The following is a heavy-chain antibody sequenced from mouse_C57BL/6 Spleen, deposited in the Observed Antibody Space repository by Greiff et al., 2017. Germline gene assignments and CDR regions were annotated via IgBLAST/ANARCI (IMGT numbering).Heavy chain of an antibody. J-gene: IGHJ3*01. Sequence: EVMLVESGGGLVKPGGSLKLSCAASGFTFSDYGMHWVRQAPEKGLEWVAYISSGSSTIYYADTVKGRFTISRDNAKNTLFLQLTSLRSEDTAMYYCARQDYDGSWFAYWGQGTLVTVSA. D-gene: IGHD2-4*01. CDR1: GFTFSDYG. CDR3: ARQDYDGSWFAY. CDR2: ISSGSSTI. V-gene: IGHV5-17*01.